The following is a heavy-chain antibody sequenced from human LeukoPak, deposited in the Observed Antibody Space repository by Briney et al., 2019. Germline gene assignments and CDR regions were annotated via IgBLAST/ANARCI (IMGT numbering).Heavy chain of an antibody. CDR3: AKVRYDSSGYYLAYDAFDI. V-gene: IGHV3-23*01. Sequence: GGPLRLSCAASGFTFSSYAMSWVRQAPGKGLEWVSAISGSGGSTYYADSVKGRFTISRDNSKNTLYLQMNSLRAEDTAVYYCAKVRYDSSGYYLAYDAFDIWGQGTMVTVSS. CDR2: ISGSGGST. D-gene: IGHD3-22*01. CDR1: GFTFSSYA. J-gene: IGHJ3*02.